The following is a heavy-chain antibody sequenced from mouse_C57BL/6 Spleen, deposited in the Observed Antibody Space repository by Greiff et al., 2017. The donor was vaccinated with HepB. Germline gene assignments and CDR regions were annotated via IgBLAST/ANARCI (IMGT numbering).Heavy chain of an antibody. CDR2: ISNGGGST. Sequence: EVKLVESGGGLVQPGGSLKLSCAASGFTFSDYYMYWVRQTPEKRLEWVAYISNGGGSTYYPATVKGRFTISRDNAKNTLYLQMSRLKSEDTAMYYCARGAVATHYYAMDYWGQGTSVTVSS. V-gene: IGHV5-12*01. CDR3: ARGAVATHYYAMDY. CDR1: GFTFSDYY. J-gene: IGHJ4*01.